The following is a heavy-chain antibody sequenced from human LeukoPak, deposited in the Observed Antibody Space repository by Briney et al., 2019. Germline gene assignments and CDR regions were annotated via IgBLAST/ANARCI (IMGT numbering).Heavy chain of an antibody. Sequence: ASVKVSCKASGYTFTSYGISWVRQAPGQGLEWMGWISAYNGNTNYAQELQGRVTMTTDTSTSTAYMELRSLRSDDTAVYYCASGYSYGYYYGMDVWGQGTTVTVSS. J-gene: IGHJ6*02. CDR2: ISAYNGNT. V-gene: IGHV1-18*01. CDR3: ASGYSYGYYYGMDV. CDR1: GYTFTSYG. D-gene: IGHD5-18*01.